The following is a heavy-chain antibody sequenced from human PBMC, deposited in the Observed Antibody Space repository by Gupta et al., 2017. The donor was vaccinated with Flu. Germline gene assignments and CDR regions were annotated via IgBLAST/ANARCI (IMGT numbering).Heavy chain of an antibody. CDR3: AKEIPAVRGGGFDY. CDR1: NYA. D-gene: IGHD6-13*01. Sequence: NYAMQWVRQAPGKGLEWVSGVIWKRGSIGYADSVQGRFTISRDNAKNSLYLQMNSLRAEDTALYYCAKEIPAVRGGGFDYWGQGTLVTVSS. V-gene: IGHV3-9*01. J-gene: IGHJ4*02. CDR2: VIWKRGSI.